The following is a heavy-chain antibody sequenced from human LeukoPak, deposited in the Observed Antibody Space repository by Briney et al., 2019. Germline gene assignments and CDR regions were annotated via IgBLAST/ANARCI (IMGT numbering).Heavy chain of an antibody. V-gene: IGHV3-7*01. CDR3: ARDEYNWNVDAFDI. D-gene: IGHD1-20*01. CDR1: GFTFSMNW. CDR2: IKEGGSEK. Sequence: PGGSVRLSCSASGFTFSMNWMTWLPQAPGKALVGVANIKEGGSEKYYVDSVKGRFTISRDNAKNSLYLQMNSLRAEDTAVYYCARDEYNWNVDAFDIWGQGTVVTVSS. J-gene: IGHJ3*02.